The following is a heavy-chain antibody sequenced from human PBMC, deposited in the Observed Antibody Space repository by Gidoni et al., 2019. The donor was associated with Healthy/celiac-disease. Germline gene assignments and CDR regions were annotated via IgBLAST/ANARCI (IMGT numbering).Heavy chain of an antibody. Sequence: EVQLVESGGGLIQPGGSLRLSCAASGFTVSSNYMSWVRQAPGKGLEWVSVIYSGGSTYYADSVKGRFTISRDNSKNTLYLQMNSLRAEDTAVYYCARGIDSPAARAPNYYFDYWGQGTLVTVSS. CDR2: IYSGGST. D-gene: IGHD3-9*01. J-gene: IGHJ4*02. V-gene: IGHV3-53*01. CDR1: GFTVSSNY. CDR3: ARGIDSPAARAPNYYFDY.